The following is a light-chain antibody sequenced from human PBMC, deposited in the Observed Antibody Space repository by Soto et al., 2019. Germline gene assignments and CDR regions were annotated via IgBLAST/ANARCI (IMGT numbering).Light chain of an antibody. V-gene: IGKV1-33*01. CDR2: DAS. Sequence: DIQMTQSPSSLSAFVGDRVTITCQASQDIRNKLTWYQQKPGKAPKLLIYDASNLETGVPSRFSGSGSGTDFTFTISSLQPEDIATYYCQQYDNLPLTFGQGTKLEIK. J-gene: IGKJ2*01. CDR1: QDIRNK. CDR3: QQYDNLPLT.